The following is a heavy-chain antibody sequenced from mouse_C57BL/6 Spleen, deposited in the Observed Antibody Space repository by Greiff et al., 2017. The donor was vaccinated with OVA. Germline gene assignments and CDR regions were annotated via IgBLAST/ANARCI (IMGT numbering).Heavy chain of an antibody. D-gene: IGHD2-12*01. CDR1: GYTFTDYE. V-gene: IGHV1-15*01. CDR3: TRLSSYYSVYYAMDY. CDR2: IDPETGGT. J-gene: IGHJ4*01. Sequence: VQLQQSGAELVRPGASVTLSCKASGYTFTDYEMHWVKQTPVHGLEWIGAIDPETGGTAYNQKFKGKAILTADKSSSTAYMELRSLTSEDSSVYYCTRLSSYYSVYYAMDYWGQGTSVTVSS.